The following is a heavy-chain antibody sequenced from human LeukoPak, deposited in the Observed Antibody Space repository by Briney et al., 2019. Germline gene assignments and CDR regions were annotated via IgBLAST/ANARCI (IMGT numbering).Heavy chain of an antibody. Sequence: ASVKVSCKASGYTFTGYYMHWVRQAPGQGLEWMGWINPNSGGTNYAQKFQGRVTVTRDTSISTAYMELSRLRSDDTAVYYCARDARKNCSGGSCYQLDYWGQGTLVTVSS. V-gene: IGHV1-2*02. CDR2: INPNSGGT. CDR1: GYTFTGYY. D-gene: IGHD2-15*01. J-gene: IGHJ4*02. CDR3: ARDARKNCSGGSCYQLDY.